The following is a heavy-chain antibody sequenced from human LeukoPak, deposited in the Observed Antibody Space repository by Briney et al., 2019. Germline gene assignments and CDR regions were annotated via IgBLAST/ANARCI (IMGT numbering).Heavy chain of an antibody. CDR3: AKANWGSGY. J-gene: IGHJ4*02. CDR1: GFTFSSYA. V-gene: IGHV3-23*01. D-gene: IGHD7-27*01. CDR2: ITVSGGST. Sequence: GGSLRLSCAASGFTFSSYAMSWVRQAPGKGLEWVSTITVSGGSTYYADSVKGRFTISRDNSKNTLDLQMNSLRAEDTAVYYCAKANWGSGYWGQETVLTVSS.